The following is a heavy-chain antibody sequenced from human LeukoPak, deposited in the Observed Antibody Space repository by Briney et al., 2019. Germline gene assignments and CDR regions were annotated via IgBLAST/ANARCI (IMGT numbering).Heavy chain of an antibody. CDR3: ARVFGFDLRPYFDQ. CDR1: GYTFTSNY. D-gene: IGHD3-10*01. V-gene: IGHV1-46*01. J-gene: IGHJ4*02. CDR2: INPSGGST. Sequence: ASVKVSCKASGYTFTSNYIHWVRQAPGQGLEWMAIINPSGGSTSFAQKFQGRVTMTRDMSTSTVFMELSSLRSEDTAVYYCARVFGFDLRPYFDQWGQGTLVTVSS.